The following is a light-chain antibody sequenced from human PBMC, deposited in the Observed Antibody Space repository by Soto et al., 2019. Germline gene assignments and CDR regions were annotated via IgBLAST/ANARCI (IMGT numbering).Light chain of an antibody. V-gene: IGKV1-5*01. CDR3: QQYNSYPWT. CDR1: QSISSW. J-gene: IGKJ1*01. CDR2: DAS. Sequence: DIHMTQSPSTLSASVGDRVTITCRASQSISSWLAWYQQKPGKAPKLLIYDASSLESGVPSRFSGSGSGTNFTLTITSLQPDDFATYYCQQYNSYPWTFGQGTKVDIK.